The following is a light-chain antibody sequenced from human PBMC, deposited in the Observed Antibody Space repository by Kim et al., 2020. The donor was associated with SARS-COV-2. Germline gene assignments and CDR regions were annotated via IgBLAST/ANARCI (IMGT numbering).Light chain of an antibody. V-gene: IGKV3-20*01. CDR2: GAS. J-gene: IGKJ1*01. CDR3: QQYGGFRWT. Sequence: APGEGATLSCRAGQSVDSAYLAGYQQKPGLAPGRLISGASGRATGIPDRVSGSGSETDFTLTISRLEHEDFAVYYCQQYGGFRWTFGQRAKVDSK. CDR1: QSVDSAY.